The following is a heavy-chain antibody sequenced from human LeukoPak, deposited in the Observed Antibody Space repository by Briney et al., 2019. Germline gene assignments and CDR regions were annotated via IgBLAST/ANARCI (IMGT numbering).Heavy chain of an antibody. CDR1: GGSISSYY. J-gene: IGHJ4*02. V-gene: IGHV4-4*07. Sequence: PSETLSLTCTVSGGSISSYYWSWIRQPAGKGLEWIGRIYTTGSTNYNPSLKSRVTMSVDTSKNQFSLKVTSVTAADTAVYYCARSLGATTSRYFDYWGQGTLVTVSS. D-gene: IGHD1-26*01. CDR3: ARSLGATTSRYFDY. CDR2: IYTTGST.